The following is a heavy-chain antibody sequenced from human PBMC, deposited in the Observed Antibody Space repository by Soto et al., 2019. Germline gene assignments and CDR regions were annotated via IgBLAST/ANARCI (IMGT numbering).Heavy chain of an antibody. Sequence: GGSLRLSCAASGFTFSNAWMSWVRQAPGKGLEWVGRIKSKTDGGTTDYAAPVKGRFTISRDDSKNTLYLQMNSLKTEDTAVYYCTTDPNYYDRSGYYYFDYWGQGPLVTVSS. J-gene: IGHJ4*02. CDR1: GFTFSNAW. CDR2: IKSKTDGGTT. CDR3: TTDPNYYDRSGYYYFDY. D-gene: IGHD3-22*01. V-gene: IGHV3-15*01.